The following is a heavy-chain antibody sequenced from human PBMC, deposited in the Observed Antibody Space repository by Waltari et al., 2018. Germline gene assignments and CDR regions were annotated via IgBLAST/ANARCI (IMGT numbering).Heavy chain of an antibody. Sequence: QVQLVASGGGVVQPGGSLRLSCTASGYPFSNYAMHWVRQAPGKGLEWVALISHDATKKNYAQSLQGRFTISRDNSKDSLYLQMNSLRSEDTALYYCVKDIGGSDSWGQGTPVTVSS. CDR3: VKDIGGSDS. CDR1: GYPFSNYA. J-gene: IGHJ4*02. V-gene: IGHV3-30*18. D-gene: IGHD3-16*02. CDR2: ISHDATKK.